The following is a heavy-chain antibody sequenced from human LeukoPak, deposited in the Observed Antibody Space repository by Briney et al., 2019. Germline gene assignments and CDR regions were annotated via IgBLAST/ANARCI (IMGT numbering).Heavy chain of an antibody. V-gene: IGHV1-46*01. CDR2: INPSGGST. J-gene: IGHJ4*02. CDR1: GYTFTSYY. D-gene: IGHD3-3*01. CDR3: ARAPSHYDFWSGYESYYFDY. Sequence: GASVKVSCKASGYTFTSYYMHWVRQAPGQGLEWMGIINPSGGSTSYAQKSQGRVTMTRDTSTSTVYMELSSLRSEDTAVYYCARAPSHYDFWSGYESYYFDYWGQGTLVTVSS.